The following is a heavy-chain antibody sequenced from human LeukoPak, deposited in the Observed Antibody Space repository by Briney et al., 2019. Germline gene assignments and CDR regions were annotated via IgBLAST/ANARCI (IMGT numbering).Heavy chain of an antibody. Sequence: SETLSLTCTVSGGSISSYYWSWIRQPPGKGLEWIGYIYYSGSTKYNPSLKSRVTISVDTSKNQFSMELSSVTAADTAVYYCARVVDHGYSDYWGLGTLVTVSS. D-gene: IGHD5-24*01. CDR1: GGSISSYY. V-gene: IGHV4-59*01. J-gene: IGHJ4*02. CDR2: IYYSGST. CDR3: ARVVDHGYSDY.